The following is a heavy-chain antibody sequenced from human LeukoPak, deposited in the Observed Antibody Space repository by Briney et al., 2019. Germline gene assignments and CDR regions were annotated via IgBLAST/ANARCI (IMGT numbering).Heavy chain of an antibody. J-gene: IGHJ4*02. Sequence: GGSLRLSCAASGYTFSANGMHWIRQAPGKGLEWVSAISGSGGSTYYADSVKGRFTISRDNSKNTLYLQMNSLRAEDTAVYYCAKVDSRMGTTVFDYWGQGTLVTVSS. D-gene: IGHD2-2*01. CDR1: GYTFSANG. V-gene: IGHV3-23*01. CDR3: AKVDSRMGTTVFDY. CDR2: ISGSGGST.